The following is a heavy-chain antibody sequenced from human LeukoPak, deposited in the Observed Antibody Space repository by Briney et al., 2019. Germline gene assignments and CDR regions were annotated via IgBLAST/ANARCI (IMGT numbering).Heavy chain of an antibody. CDR3: ARISGSGWYFDY. J-gene: IGHJ4*02. CDR1: GGSISSSNW. Sequence: PSGTLSLTCTVSGGSISSSNWWSWVRQPPGKGLEWIGEIYHSGSTNYNPSLKSRVTISVDKTKNQFSLKLSSVTAADTALYYCARISGSGWYFDYWGQGTLATVSS. D-gene: IGHD6-19*01. V-gene: IGHV4-4*02. CDR2: IYHSGST.